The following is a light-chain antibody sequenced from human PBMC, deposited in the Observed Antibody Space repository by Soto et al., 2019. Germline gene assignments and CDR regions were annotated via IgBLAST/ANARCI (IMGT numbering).Light chain of an antibody. Sequence: QSVLTQPASVSGSPGQSITISCTGTSSDVGGYNYVSWYQQHPGKAPKLMIYDVSNRPSGVSNRFSGSKSGNTASLTISGLQAEDEADYYCSSYTSSRTLYVVFGGGTQLTVL. J-gene: IGLJ2*01. V-gene: IGLV2-14*01. CDR1: SSDVGGYNY. CDR2: DVS. CDR3: SSYTSSRTLYVV.